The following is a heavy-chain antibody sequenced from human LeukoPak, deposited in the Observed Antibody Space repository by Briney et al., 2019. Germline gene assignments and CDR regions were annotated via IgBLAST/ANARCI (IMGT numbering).Heavy chain of an antibody. J-gene: IGHJ4*02. Sequence: SETLSLTCTVSGGSIRTYYWSWIRQPPGRGLEWIGYIYYTGSTNYNPSVKSRVTISVDTSKNQFSLKLSSVTAADTAVYYCARAVMTTVTTHYFDYWGQGTLVTVSS. CDR2: IYYTGST. V-gene: IGHV4-59*08. CDR3: ARAVMTTVTTHYFDY. CDR1: GGSIRTYY. D-gene: IGHD4-17*01.